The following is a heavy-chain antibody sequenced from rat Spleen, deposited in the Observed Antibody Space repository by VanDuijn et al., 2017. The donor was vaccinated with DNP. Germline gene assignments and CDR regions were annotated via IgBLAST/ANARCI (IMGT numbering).Heavy chain of an antibody. CDR1: GLTFSNYA. CDR3: ARQRVMYTTATGFAY. CDR2: ITNSGSDT. D-gene: IGHD1-6*01. Sequence: EVRLVESGGGLVQPGRSLKLSCAASGLTFSNYAMAWVRQAPTKGLEWVASITNSGSDTKYRDSVQGRFTISRDNAKNTLYLQMDSLRSEDTATYYCARQRVMYTTATGFAYWGQGTLVTVSS. V-gene: IGHV5S13*01. J-gene: IGHJ3*01.